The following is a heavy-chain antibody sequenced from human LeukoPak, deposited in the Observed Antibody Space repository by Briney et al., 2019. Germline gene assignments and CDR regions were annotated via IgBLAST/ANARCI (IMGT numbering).Heavy chain of an antibody. Sequence: SETLSLTFAVSGYSMISDYYWGWIRQPPEKGLEWIGSIYHSGTTYFSPSLKSRVTISVDTSKNQFSLKLSSVTAADTAFYYCARGVGGSRWYVHYGGQGTLVTVSS. CDR3: ARGVGGSRWYVHY. CDR2: IYHSGTT. J-gene: IGHJ4*02. CDR1: GYSMISDYY. D-gene: IGHD6-13*01. V-gene: IGHV4-38-2*01.